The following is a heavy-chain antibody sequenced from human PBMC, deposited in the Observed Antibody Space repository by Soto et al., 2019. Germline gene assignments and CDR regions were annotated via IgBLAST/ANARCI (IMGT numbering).Heavy chain of an antibody. Sequence: EAQLVESGGGLVPPGEYLRLSCAASGFTFRPYWMHWVRQAPGKGLVWVSRIDSDGSRITYADFVKGRFDISRDNAKNTVYLHMNSLTAEDTAVYFCVRTSLVVAVATREDCWGQGTLVTVSS. CDR2: IDSDGSRI. D-gene: IGHD2-15*01. J-gene: IGHJ4*02. CDR3: VRTSLVVAVATREDC. CDR1: GFTFRPYW. V-gene: IGHV3-74*01.